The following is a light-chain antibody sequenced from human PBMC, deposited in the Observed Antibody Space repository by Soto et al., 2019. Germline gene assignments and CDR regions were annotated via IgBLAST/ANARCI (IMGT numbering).Light chain of an antibody. CDR1: QSVSRY. CDR2: DAS. Sequence: ETVLTQAPGALCVTKGGRRSLSWRATQSVSRYLAWFQQRPGQAPRLLIYDASNRAAGIPARFSGSGSGTDFTLTISSLEPEDFAVYYCQQRSNWPRTFCQGTMLEIK. J-gene: IGKJ5*01. V-gene: IGKV3-11*01. CDR3: QQRSNWPRT.